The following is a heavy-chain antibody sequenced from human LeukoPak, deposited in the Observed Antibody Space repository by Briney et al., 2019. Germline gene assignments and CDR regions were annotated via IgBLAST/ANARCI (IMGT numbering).Heavy chain of an antibody. Sequence: ASVKVSCKASGYTFTSYGISWVRQAPGQGLEWMGWISAYNGNTNYAQKLQGRVTMTTDTSTSTAYMELRSLRSDDTAVYYCARDRGGLRYFDWLSWFDPWGQGTRVTVSS. CDR2: ISAYNGNT. V-gene: IGHV1-18*01. CDR3: ARDRGGLRYFDWLSWFDP. J-gene: IGHJ5*02. CDR1: GYTFTSYG. D-gene: IGHD3-9*01.